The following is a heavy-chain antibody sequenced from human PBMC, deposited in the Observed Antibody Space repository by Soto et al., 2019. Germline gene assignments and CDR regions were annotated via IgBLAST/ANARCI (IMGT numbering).Heavy chain of an antibody. CDR3: ARGAKLDAFDI. CDR1: GGTFSSYT. V-gene: IGHV1-69*02. CDR2: IIPILGIA. J-gene: IGHJ3*02. Sequence: QVQLVQSGAEVKKPGSSVKVSCKASGGTFSSYTISWVRQAPGQGLEWMGRIIPILGIANYAQKFQGRVTITADKSTSTAYMELSSLRSEDTAVYYCARGAKLDAFDIWGQGTMVTVSS.